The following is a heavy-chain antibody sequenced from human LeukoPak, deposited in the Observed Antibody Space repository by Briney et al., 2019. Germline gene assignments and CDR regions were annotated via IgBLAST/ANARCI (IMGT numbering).Heavy chain of an antibody. CDR2: IYSGDNT. D-gene: IGHD3-16*01. J-gene: IGHJ4*02. Sequence: GGSLRLSCAASGFTFSNAWMSWVRQSPGKALEWVSVIYSGDNTYYVESVKVRFTISRDNSKNTLVLQVKRLRAKDTAVYYVAGRSVLDASSDYSGQGNLVPVS. CDR1: GFTFSNAW. V-gene: IGHV3-66*02. CDR3: AGRSVLDASSDY.